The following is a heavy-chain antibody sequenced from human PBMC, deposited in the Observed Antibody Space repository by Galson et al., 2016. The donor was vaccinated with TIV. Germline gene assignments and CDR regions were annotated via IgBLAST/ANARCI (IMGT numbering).Heavy chain of an antibody. Sequence: SVKVSCKASGGIFRSNAINWVRQAPGQGLEWMGGIIPIFGTANYAQKFQGRVSITADESTSTAYLELTSLRSDDTAVYYCARSSYYYSSHMDVWGKGTTVTVSS. CDR3: ARSSYYYSSHMDV. J-gene: IGHJ6*03. CDR2: IIPIFGTA. CDR1: GGIFRSNA. V-gene: IGHV1-69*13.